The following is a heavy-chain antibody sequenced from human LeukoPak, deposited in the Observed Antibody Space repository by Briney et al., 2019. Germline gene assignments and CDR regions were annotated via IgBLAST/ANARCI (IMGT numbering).Heavy chain of an antibody. Sequence: SETLSLTCTVSGGSISSSSYYWGWIRQPPGQGLEWIVSIYYSGNTYYNPSLKSRVTMSVDTSKNQYSLKLSSVTAADTAVYYCARQQNRGYGLPFDYWGQGTLVTVSS. D-gene: IGHD5-12*01. CDR1: GGSISSSSYY. J-gene: IGHJ4*02. CDR2: IYYSGNT. V-gene: IGHV4-39*01. CDR3: ARQQNRGYGLPFDY.